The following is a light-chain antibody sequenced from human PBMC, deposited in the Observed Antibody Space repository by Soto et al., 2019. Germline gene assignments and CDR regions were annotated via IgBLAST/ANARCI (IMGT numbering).Light chain of an antibody. CDR3: QQRSNWPFRT. CDR1: QSVSSY. V-gene: IGKV3-11*01. CDR2: DAS. Sequence: EIVLTQSPATLSLSPGERATLSCMASQSVSSYLAWYQQKPGQAPRLLIYDASNRATGIPARFSGSGSGTDFTLTNSSLEPEDFAVYYCQQRSNWPFRTFGGGTKVEIK. J-gene: IGKJ4*01.